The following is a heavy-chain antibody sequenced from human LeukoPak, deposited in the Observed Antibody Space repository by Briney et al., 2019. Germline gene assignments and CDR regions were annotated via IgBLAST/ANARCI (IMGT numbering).Heavy chain of an antibody. V-gene: IGHV4-31*11. CDR2: IYYSGST. CDR1: GGSFSGYY. J-gene: IGHJ1*01. Sequence: SETLSLTCAVYGGSFSGYYWSWIRQHPGKGLEWIGYIYYSGSTYYNPSLKSRVTISVDTSKNQFSLKLSSVTAADTAVYYCARTRSGGDAEYFQHWGQGTLVTVSS. D-gene: IGHD2-21*02. CDR3: ARTRSGGDAEYFQH.